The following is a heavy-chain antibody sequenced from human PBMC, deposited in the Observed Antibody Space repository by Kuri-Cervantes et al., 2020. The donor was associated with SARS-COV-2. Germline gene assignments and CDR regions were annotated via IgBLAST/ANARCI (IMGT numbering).Heavy chain of an antibody. CDR1: GLTFSVYG. Sequence: GGSLRLSCAASGLTFSVYGLNWVSQAPGKGLEWVSYTSSSSSTIHYADSVKGRFTISRDNAKKSLFLQMNSLRAEDTAVYYCASEVIPNPSEKYAYYGLDVWGQGTTVTVSS. J-gene: IGHJ6*02. CDR3: ASEVIPNPSEKYAYYGLDV. CDR2: TSSSSSTI. V-gene: IGHV3-48*01. D-gene: IGHD1-26*01.